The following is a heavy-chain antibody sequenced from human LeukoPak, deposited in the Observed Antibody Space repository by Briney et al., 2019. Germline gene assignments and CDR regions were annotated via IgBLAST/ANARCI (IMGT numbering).Heavy chain of an antibody. CDR2: IFYSGSN. V-gene: IGHV4-59*08. J-gene: IGHJ3*02. CDR3: ARHLGGSGSHDAFDI. CDR1: GGSLRSYY. Sequence: SETLSLTCTVSGGSLRSYYWSWIRQPPGKGLEWIGYIFYSGSNLYNPSLKSRVTISLDTSKNQFSLKLSSVTAADTAVYYCARHLGGSGSHDAFDIWGQGTMVTVSS. D-gene: IGHD3-10*01.